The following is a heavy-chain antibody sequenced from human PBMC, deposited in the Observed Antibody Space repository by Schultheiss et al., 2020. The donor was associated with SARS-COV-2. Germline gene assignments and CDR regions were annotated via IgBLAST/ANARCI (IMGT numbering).Heavy chain of an antibody. D-gene: IGHD2/OR15-2a*01. CDR1: GGSISSYY. J-gene: IGHJ6*02. V-gene: IGHV4-59*12. CDR3: ARDNTYFGPMDV. Sequence: SETLSLTCTVSGGSISSYYWSWIRQPPGKGLEWIGYIYYSGSTNYNPSLKSRVTISVDTSKNHFSLRLISVTAADTAVYYCARDNTYFGPMDVWGQGTTVTVSS. CDR2: IYYSGST.